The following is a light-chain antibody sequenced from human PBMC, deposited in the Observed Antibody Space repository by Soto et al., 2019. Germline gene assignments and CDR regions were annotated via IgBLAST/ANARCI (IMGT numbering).Light chain of an antibody. Sequence: DIQMTQSPSSVSASVGDRVTITCRASQGISSRLAWYQQKPGKAPNLLIYAASSLQSGVPSRFSGSGSETDFTLTIGSLQPEDFATYYCQQANSFPLPFGGGTKVEIK. CDR3: QQANSFPLP. V-gene: IGKV1-12*01. J-gene: IGKJ4*01. CDR2: AAS. CDR1: QGISSR.